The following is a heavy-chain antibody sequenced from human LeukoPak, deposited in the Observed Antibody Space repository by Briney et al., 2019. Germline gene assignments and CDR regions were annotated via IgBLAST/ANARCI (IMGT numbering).Heavy chain of an antibody. D-gene: IGHD6-19*01. Sequence: TGGSLRLSCAASGFTFSSYSMNWVRPAPGKGLEWVSSISSSSSYIYYADSVKGRFTISRDNAKNSLYLQMNSLRAEDTAVYYCARVGSSGWYYFDYWGQGTLVTVSS. CDR3: ARVGSSGWYYFDY. CDR1: GFTFSSYS. CDR2: ISSSSSYI. J-gene: IGHJ4*02. V-gene: IGHV3-21*01.